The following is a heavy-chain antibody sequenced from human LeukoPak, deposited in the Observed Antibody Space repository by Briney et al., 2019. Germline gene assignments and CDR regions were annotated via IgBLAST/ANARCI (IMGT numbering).Heavy chain of an antibody. D-gene: IGHD3-3*01. CDR3: ARVPIPGFLEWFDPDNWFDP. V-gene: IGHV1-69*05. Sequence: ASVKVSCKASGGTFSSYAISWVRQAPGQGLEWMGGIIPIFGTANYAQKFQGRVTITTDESTSTAYMELSSLGSEDTAVYYCARVPIPGFLEWFDPDNWFDPWGQGTLITVSS. CDR1: GGTFSSYA. J-gene: IGHJ5*02. CDR2: IIPIFGTA.